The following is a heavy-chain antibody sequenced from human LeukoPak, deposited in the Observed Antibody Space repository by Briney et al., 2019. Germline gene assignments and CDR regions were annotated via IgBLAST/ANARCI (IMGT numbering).Heavy chain of an antibody. CDR1: GFSFSIYS. Sequence: GGSLRLSCAASGFSFSIYSLNWVRQAPGKGLVWVSRIKPDGSDTNYADSVKGRFTISRDNAKNTVYLQMNSLYYCARGKYGGYFIDYWGQGTLVTVSS. CDR3: YFIDY. J-gene: IGHJ4*02. V-gene: IGHV3-74*01. CDR2: IKPDGSDT. D-gene: IGHD5-12*01.